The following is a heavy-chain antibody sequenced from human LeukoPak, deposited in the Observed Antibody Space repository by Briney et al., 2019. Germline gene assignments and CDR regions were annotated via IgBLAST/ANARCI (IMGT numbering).Heavy chain of an antibody. D-gene: IGHD3-10*01. Sequence: PGGSLRLSCAASGFTFSSYSMNWVRQAPGKGLEWVSSISSGSSYIYYADSVKGRFTISRDNAKNSLYLQMNSLRAEDTAVYYCARHNQRYYYGSGSCPLDYWGQGTLVTVSS. J-gene: IGHJ4*02. CDR1: GFTFSSYS. CDR3: ARHNQRYYYGSGSCPLDY. CDR2: ISSGSSYI. V-gene: IGHV3-21*01.